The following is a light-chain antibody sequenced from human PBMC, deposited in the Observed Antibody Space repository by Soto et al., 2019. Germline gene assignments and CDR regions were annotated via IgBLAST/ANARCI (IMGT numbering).Light chain of an antibody. CDR3: QQRSDWPIT. J-gene: IGKJ5*01. Sequence: IVLTQSPGTLSLSPWERATLSCRASQRVPTKYLAWFQKKPGQAPRPRMKEVSTRVTGCPDRVSGSGSEKDGTRTISRLEPEDFAVYDCQQRSDWPITFGQGTRLEIK. CDR1: QRVPTKY. V-gene: IGKV3D-20*02. CDR2: EVS.